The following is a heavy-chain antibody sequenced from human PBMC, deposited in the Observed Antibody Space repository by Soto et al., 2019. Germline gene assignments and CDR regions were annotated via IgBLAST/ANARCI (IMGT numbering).Heavy chain of an antibody. CDR3: ARGGSLQEPDY. CDR2: IYSSGST. J-gene: IGHJ4*02. V-gene: IGHV4-31*03. CDR1: GGSISSGGFF. Sequence: QVQLQESGPGLVKPSQTLSLTCTVSGGSISSGGFFWSWIRQHPGRGLEWIGYIYSSGSTYYSPSFKSRVNISVDASKNQFSLKLISVTAADTAVYYCARGGSLQEPDYWGQGTLVTVSS.